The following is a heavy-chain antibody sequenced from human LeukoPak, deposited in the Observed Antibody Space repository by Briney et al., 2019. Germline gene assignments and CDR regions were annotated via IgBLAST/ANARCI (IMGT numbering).Heavy chain of an antibody. CDR2: ISAYNGNT. CDR3: ARDQLYGDYSYFDY. Sequence: ASVKVSCTASGYTFTSYSIRWVRQAPGQGLEWLGWISAYNGNTNYAQKLQSRVTMTTDTSTSTAYMELRSLRSDDTAVYYCARDQLYGDYSYFDYWGQGTLVTVSS. D-gene: IGHD4-17*01. CDR1: GYTFTSYS. V-gene: IGHV1-18*01. J-gene: IGHJ4*02.